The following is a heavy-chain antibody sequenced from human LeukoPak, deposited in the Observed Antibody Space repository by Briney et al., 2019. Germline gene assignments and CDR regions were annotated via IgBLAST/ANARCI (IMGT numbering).Heavy chain of an antibody. CDR2: ISYDGSNK. D-gene: IGHD3-22*01. Sequence: GGSLRLSCAASGFTFSSYAMHWVRQAPGKGLEWVAVISYDGSNKYYADSVKGRFTISRDNSKNTLYLQMNSLRAEDTAVYYCARDVASSGYYYFDYWGQGTLVTVSS. CDR1: GFTFSSYA. V-gene: IGHV3-30-3*01. CDR3: ARDVASSGYYYFDY. J-gene: IGHJ4*02.